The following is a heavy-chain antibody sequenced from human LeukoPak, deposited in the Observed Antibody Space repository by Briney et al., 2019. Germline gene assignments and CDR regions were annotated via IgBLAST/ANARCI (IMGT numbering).Heavy chain of an antibody. V-gene: IGHV4-38-2*02. Sequence: SETLSLTCTVSGYSINRDFYWGWIRQPPGRGLEWVGSIYHSGCTYYNPSLKSRLTRSVDTSKNQFSLKLSSVTAADTAVYYCARVFQGFFFDYWGQGILVTASS. CDR2: IYHSGCT. CDR1: GYSINRDFY. J-gene: IGHJ4*02. CDR3: ARVFQGFFFDY.